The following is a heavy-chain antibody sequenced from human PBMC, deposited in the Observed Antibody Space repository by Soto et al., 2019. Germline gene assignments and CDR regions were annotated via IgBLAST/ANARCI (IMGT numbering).Heavy chain of an antibody. D-gene: IGHD3-3*01. CDR1: GYNFTNFW. J-gene: IGHJ3*01. Sequence: GASLKISCKVSGYNFTNFWICWVRQMPGKGLEWMGIIYPSDSDTKYSPSFQGQVTMSADKSISTAYLQWSSLKASDSAMYYCARVFPRSFDVWGQGTMVTVSS. V-gene: IGHV5-51*01. CDR2: IYPSDSDT. CDR3: ARVFPRSFDV.